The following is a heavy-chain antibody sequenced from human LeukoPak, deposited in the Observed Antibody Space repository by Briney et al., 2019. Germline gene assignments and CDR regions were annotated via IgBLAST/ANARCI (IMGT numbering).Heavy chain of an antibody. D-gene: IGHD6-13*01. CDR1: GFTVSINY. CDR2: IYSGGST. Sequence: GGSLRLSCAASGFTVSINYMSCVRPARGRGLEWVSVIYSGGSTYYADSVKGRFTISRDNSKNTLYLQMNSLRAEDTAVYYCARASDIAGVWVDYCGQGTLVTVSS. CDR3: ARASDIAGVWVDY. V-gene: IGHV3-66*01. J-gene: IGHJ4*02.